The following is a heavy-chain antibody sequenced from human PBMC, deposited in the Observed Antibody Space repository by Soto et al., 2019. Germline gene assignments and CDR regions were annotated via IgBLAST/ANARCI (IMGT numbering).Heavy chain of an antibody. D-gene: IGHD3-10*01. CDR1: GGTFNSYT. J-gene: IGHJ4*02. CDR3: ATSYGSGSTHFDY. V-gene: IGHV1-69*02. Sequence: QVQLVQSGAEVKKPGSSVKVSCTASGGTFNSYTINWVRQAPGQGLEWMGRVNPIVGMSNSAQKFQGRVTITADKSTSKAYMDLSSLKSDDTAVYYCATSYGSGSTHFDYWGQGTLVTVSS. CDR2: VNPIVGMS.